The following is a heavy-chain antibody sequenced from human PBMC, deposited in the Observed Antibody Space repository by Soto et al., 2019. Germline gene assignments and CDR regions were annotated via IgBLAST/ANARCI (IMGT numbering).Heavy chain of an antibody. Sequence: QVQLVESGGGVVQPGGSLRLSCPASGFNFDNYGMHWVRQAPGKGLEWVAVITYDGSFQYYADSVKGRFTISRDNSKNTLSLHLNTLKPEDTAVSHCAKVRVGGTFYTPLAFWGQGPLVTVSS. CDR3: AKVRVGGTFYTPLAF. J-gene: IGHJ4*02. V-gene: IGHV3-30*18. CDR2: ITYDGSFQ. D-gene: IGHD1-7*01. CDR1: GFNFDNYG.